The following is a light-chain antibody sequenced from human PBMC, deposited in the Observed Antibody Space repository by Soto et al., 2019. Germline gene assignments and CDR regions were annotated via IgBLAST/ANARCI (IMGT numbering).Light chain of an antibody. Sequence: DVVMTQSPLSLPVTLGQSASISCRSSQGLVYIDGNTYLSWFQQRPGQSPRRLIYKVSDRDSGVPDRFSGSGSGTDFTLKISRVEAEDVGIYYCMQGTHWPRTFGQGTRLEIK. J-gene: IGKJ5*01. CDR1: QGLVYIDGNTY. CDR3: MQGTHWPRT. V-gene: IGKV2-30*01. CDR2: KVS.